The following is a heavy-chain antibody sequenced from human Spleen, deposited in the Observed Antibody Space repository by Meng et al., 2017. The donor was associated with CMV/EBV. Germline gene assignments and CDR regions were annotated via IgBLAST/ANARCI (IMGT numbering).Heavy chain of an antibody. CDR3: ARVRSGPEGNWFDP. CDR1: GYSISSDYY. J-gene: IGHJ5*02. D-gene: IGHD3-3*01. Sequence: GSLRLSCTVSGYSISSDYYWGWIRQPPGKGLEWIGTGYHSGSTYYNPSLNSRVTISLDTSNNQFSLRLTSVTAADTAVYYCARVRSGPEGNWFDPWGQGTLVTVS. CDR2: GYHSGST. V-gene: IGHV4-38-2*02.